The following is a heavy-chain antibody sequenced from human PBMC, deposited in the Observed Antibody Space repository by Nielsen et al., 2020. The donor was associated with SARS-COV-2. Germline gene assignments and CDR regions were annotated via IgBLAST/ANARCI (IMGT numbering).Heavy chain of an antibody. J-gene: IGHJ4*02. CDR3: ARGITFGGVIVIPRYYFDY. Sequence: VRQAPGKGLEWVANIKQDGSEKYYVDSMKGRFTISRDNAKNSLYLQMNSLRAEDTAVYYCARGITFGGVIVIPRYYFDYWGQGTLVTVSS. V-gene: IGHV3-7*03. D-gene: IGHD3-16*02. CDR2: IKQDGSEK.